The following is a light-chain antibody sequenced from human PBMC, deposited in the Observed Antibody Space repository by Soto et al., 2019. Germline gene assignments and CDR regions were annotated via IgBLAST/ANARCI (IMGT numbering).Light chain of an antibody. CDR2: GAS. CDR3: QEYGDPSWP. J-gene: IGKJ1*01. Sequence: ENVLTQSPGTLSLSPGERATLSCRASQSFSSRYLAWYQQKPGLAPRLLIYGASTRATGVPDRFSGSGSGTDFTLTITRLELEDFAVYYCQEYGDPSWPFGQGTKVDIK. V-gene: IGKV3-20*01. CDR1: QSFSSRY.